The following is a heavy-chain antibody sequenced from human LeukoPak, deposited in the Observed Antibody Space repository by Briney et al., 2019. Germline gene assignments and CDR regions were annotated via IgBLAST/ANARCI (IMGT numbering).Heavy chain of an antibody. V-gene: IGHV3-11*01. CDR1: GFTFSDYY. CDR3: ARGDIRGYSYGNFDY. J-gene: IGHJ4*02. CDR2: ISSSGSTI. Sequence: GGSLRLSCAASGFTFSDYYMSWIRQAPGKGLEWVSYISSSGSTIYYADSVKGRSTISRDNAKNSLYLQMNSLRAEDTAVYYCARGDIRGYSYGNFDYWGQGTLVTVSS. D-gene: IGHD5-18*01.